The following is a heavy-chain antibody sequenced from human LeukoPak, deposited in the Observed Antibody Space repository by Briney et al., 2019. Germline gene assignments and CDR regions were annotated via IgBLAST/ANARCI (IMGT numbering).Heavy chain of an antibody. CDR2: IWYDGSNK. CDR3: ARHKDWTFDY. Sequence: PGGSLRLSCAASGFTFGSYDLHWVRQALGKGLEWVAVIWYDGSNKYYADSVKGRFTISRDISKNTLYLQMNSLRAEDTAVYYCARHKDWTFDYWGQGTLVTVSS. CDR1: GFTFGSYD. J-gene: IGHJ4*02. V-gene: IGHV3-33*01. D-gene: IGHD3/OR15-3a*01.